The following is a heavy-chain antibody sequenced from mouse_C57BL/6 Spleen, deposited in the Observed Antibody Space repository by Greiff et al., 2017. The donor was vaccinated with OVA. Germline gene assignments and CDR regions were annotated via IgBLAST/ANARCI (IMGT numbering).Heavy chain of an antibody. CDR2: IHPNSGST. CDR3: ARCLLLSSLAY. CDR1: GYTFTSYW. D-gene: IGHD6-1*01. Sequence: QVQLQQPGAELVKPGASVKLSCKASGYTFTSYWMHWVKQRPGQGLEWIGMIHPNSGSTNYNEKFKSKATLTVDKSSSTAYMQLSSLTSEDSAVYYCARCLLLSSLAYWGQGTLVTVSA. V-gene: IGHV1-64*01. J-gene: IGHJ3*01.